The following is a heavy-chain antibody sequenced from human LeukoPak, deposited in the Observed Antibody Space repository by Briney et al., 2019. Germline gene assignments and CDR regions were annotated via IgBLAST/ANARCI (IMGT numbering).Heavy chain of an antibody. CDR2: TSSGSTI. V-gene: IGHV3-48*03. CDR1: GFTFSSYE. D-gene: IGHD6-19*01. CDR3: ARESIAVAGAPFDY. Sequence: GGSLRLSCAASGFTFSSYEMNWVRQAPGKGLDWVSYTSSGSTIYDADSVKGRFTISRDNAKNSLYLQMNSLRAEDTAVYYCARESIAVAGAPFDYWGQGTLVTVSS. J-gene: IGHJ4*02.